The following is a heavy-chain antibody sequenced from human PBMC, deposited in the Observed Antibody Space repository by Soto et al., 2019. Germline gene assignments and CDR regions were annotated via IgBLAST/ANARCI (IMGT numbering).Heavy chain of an antibody. CDR3: ASSTSPINLFDP. CDR1: GGSISSGGYY. J-gene: IGHJ5*02. Sequence: SETLSLTCTVSGGSISSGGYYWSWIRQHPGKGLEWIGYIYYSGSTYYNPSLKSRVTISVDTSKNQFSLKLSSVTAADTAVYYCASSTSPINLFDPCGQGTLVTVSS. CDR2: IYYSGST. D-gene: IGHD2-2*01. V-gene: IGHV4-31*03.